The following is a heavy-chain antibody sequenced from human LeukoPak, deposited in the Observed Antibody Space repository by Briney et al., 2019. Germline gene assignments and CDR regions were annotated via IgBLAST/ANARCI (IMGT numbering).Heavy chain of an antibody. CDR2: IFPADSDT. Sequence: GESLKISCRGSGFTFTNYWIGWVRQMPGKGLEWMGIIFPADSDTRYSPSFQGQVTMSADKSISTAYLQWSSLKASDTAMYYCARTSSTTFVGAFDIWGQGTMVTVSS. V-gene: IGHV5-51*01. CDR1: GFTFTNYW. D-gene: IGHD2-2*01. CDR3: ARTSSTTFVGAFDI. J-gene: IGHJ3*02.